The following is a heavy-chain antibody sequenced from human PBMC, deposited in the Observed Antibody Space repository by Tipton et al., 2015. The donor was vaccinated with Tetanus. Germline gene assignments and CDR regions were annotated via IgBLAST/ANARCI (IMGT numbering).Heavy chain of an antibody. CDR3: ARDRGVRGGYYYYHGMDV. CDR1: GDSMSGEFDY. V-gene: IGHV4-31*03. D-gene: IGHD3-10*01. Sequence: TLSLTCTISGDSMSGEFDYWSWIRQHPGEGLEWIGYISNSGSTYYNPSLKSRVTISVDTSQKQISLKVNSVTAADTAVYYCARDRGVRGGYYYYHGMDVWGQGTTVTVSS. J-gene: IGHJ6*02. CDR2: ISNSGST.